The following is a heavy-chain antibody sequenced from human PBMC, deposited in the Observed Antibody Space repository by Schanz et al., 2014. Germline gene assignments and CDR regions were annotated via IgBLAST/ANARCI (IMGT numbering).Heavy chain of an antibody. CDR1: RSTFSSYT. CDR3: ARSNYYDNSDYYNSFDY. V-gene: IGHV1-69*02. Sequence: VQLEQSGAEVKKPGSSVKVSCKASRSTFSSYTISWVRQARGQGLEWVGRFIPILDVGNYAQQFQGRVTFTADKSTSTAYMELSSLRPEDTAVYYCARSNYYDNSDYYNSFDYWGQGTLVTVSS. J-gene: IGHJ4*02. CDR2: FIPILDVG. D-gene: IGHD3-22*01.